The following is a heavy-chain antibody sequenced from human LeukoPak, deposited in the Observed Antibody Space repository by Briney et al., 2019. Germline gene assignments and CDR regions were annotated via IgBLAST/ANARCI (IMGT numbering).Heavy chain of an antibody. V-gene: IGHV4-59*01. CDR2: TYYSGSP. CDR1: GGSISSYY. Sequence: PSETLSLTCTVSGGSISSYYWSWIRQPPGKGLEWIGYTYYSGSPKYNPSLKSRVTISVDTSKNQFSLRLSSVTAADTAVYYCAREGRGSPFDYWGQGTLVTVSS. J-gene: IGHJ4*02. D-gene: IGHD1-26*01. CDR3: AREGRGSPFDY.